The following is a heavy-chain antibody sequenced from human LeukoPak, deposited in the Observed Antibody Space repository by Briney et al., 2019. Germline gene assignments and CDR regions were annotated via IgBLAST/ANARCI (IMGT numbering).Heavy chain of an antibody. J-gene: IGHJ4*02. D-gene: IGHD5-18*01. V-gene: IGHV4-34*01. CDR3: ASQWIQLWPFDY. CDR2: INHSGST. Sequence: PSETLSLTCAVYGGSFSGYYWSWIRQPPGKGREWIGEINHSGSTNYNPSLKSRVTISVDTSKNQFSLKLSSVTAADTAVYYCASQWIQLWPFDYWGQGTLVTVSS. CDR1: GGSFSGYY.